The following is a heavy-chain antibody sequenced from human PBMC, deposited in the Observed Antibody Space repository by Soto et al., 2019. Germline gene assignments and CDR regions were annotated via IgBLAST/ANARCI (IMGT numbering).Heavy chain of an antibody. D-gene: IGHD3-22*01. CDR1: GFTFTSSA. V-gene: IGHV1-58*01. J-gene: IGHJ4*02. Sequence: QMQLVQSGPEVKKHGTSVKVSCKASGFTFTSSAVQWVRQAREQRLWGIGWIVLGSGNKNYVQQFQERVTITRDMSTSTAYMELSSLRSEDTAVYYCAAPHYYDSSGYYGGYWGKGTLVTVSS. CDR3: AAPHYYDSSGYYGGY. CDR2: IVLGSGNK.